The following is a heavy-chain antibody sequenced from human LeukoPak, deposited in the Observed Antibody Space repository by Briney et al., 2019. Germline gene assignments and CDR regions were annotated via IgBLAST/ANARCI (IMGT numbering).Heavy chain of an antibody. V-gene: IGHV4-34*01. CDR1: GGSFSGYY. CDR3: AGCYVGNSCGGFDY. J-gene: IGHJ4*02. Sequence: SETLSLTCAVYGGSFSGYYWSWIRQPPGKGLEWIGEINHSGSTNYNPSLKSRVTISVDTSKNQFSLKLSSVTAADTAVYYCAGCYVGNSCGGFDYWGQGTLITVSS. D-gene: IGHD6-13*01. CDR2: INHSGST.